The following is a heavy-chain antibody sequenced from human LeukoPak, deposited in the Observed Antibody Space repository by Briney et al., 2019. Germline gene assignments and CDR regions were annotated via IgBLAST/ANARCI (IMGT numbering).Heavy chain of an antibody. D-gene: IGHD3-10*01. Sequence: PGGSLRLSCAASGFTFSSYSMNWVRQAPGKGLEWVSSISSSSSYIYYADSVKGRFTISRDNAKNSLYLQMNSLRAEDTAVYYCAREIRSRGLGAFDIWGQGTMVTVSS. CDR3: AREIRSRGLGAFDI. V-gene: IGHV3-21*01. CDR2: ISSSSSYI. CDR1: GFTFSSYS. J-gene: IGHJ3*02.